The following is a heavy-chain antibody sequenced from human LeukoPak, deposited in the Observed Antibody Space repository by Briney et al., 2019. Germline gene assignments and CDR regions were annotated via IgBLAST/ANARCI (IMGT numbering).Heavy chain of an antibody. D-gene: IGHD2-2*01. CDR1: GFTFDDYW. Sequence: GGSLRLSCGASGFTFDDYWMSWVRQAPGQGLEWVANINQDGSEKYYLDSAKGRFTISRDNARNSLYLQVNSLRAEDTAVYYCARGGTSGYSSTRHFWGGNYYFDYWGQGTLVTVSS. CDR3: ARGGTSGYSSTRHFWGGNYYFDY. V-gene: IGHV3-7*01. CDR2: INQDGSEK. J-gene: IGHJ4*02.